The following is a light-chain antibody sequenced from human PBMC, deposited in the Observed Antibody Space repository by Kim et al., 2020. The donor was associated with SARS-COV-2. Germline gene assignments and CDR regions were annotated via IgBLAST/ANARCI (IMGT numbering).Light chain of an antibody. Sequence: ADVGDRVTITCRTSQGISSYLAWYQQKPGKATKLLIYAASTLQSGVPSRFSGSGSGTDFTLTISSLQPEDFATYYCQQLNSYPLTFGGGTKVDIK. V-gene: IGKV1-9*01. J-gene: IGKJ4*01. CDR2: AAS. CDR1: QGISSY. CDR3: QQLNSYPLT.